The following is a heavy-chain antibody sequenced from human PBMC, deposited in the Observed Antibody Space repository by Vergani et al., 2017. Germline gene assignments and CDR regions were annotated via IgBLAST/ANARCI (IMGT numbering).Heavy chain of an antibody. Sequence: VNLSISGGGVVQAGGSLRLSCVASGFDFRTFGMHWVRRAPGKGLEWVAFIRYDATYKFYGDSVSGRFTVSRDNSINSIFLQMDSLSIDDTAVYYCARGLPYRLIGSRLEYWGQGTLVTVTS. V-gene: IGHV3-30*02. CDR2: IRYDATYK. D-gene: IGHD3-16*02. CDR3: ARGLPYRLIGSRLEY. J-gene: IGHJ4*02. CDR1: GFDFRTFG.